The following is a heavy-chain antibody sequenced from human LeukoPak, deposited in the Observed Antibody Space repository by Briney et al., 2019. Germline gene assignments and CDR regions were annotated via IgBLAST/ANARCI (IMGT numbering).Heavy chain of an antibody. J-gene: IGHJ4*02. D-gene: IGHD3-3*01. CDR1: GYSFTNYW. CDR2: LYPGDSDT. V-gene: IGHV5-51*01. CDR3: ARSEGARGYVDY. Sequence: GESLKISCKGSGYSFTNYWIGWVRQMPGKGLEWMGILYPGDSDTRYSPSFQGQVTISADKSISTGYLQWSGLKASDTAMYYCARSEGARGYVDYWGQGTLVTVPS.